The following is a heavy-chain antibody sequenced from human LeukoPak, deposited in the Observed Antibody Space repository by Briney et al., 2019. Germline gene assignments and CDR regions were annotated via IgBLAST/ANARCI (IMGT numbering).Heavy chain of an antibody. J-gene: IGHJ4*02. CDR2: ISGSGGST. CDR1: GFTFSSYG. Sequence: QPGGSLRLSCAASGFTFSSYGMSWVRQAPGKGLEWVSAISGSGGSTYYADSVKGRFTISRDNSKNTLYLQMNSLRAEDTAVYYCAKDGDLGAHQEGYYFDYWGQGTLVTVSS. D-gene: IGHD1-26*01. CDR3: AKDGDLGAHQEGYYFDY. V-gene: IGHV3-23*01.